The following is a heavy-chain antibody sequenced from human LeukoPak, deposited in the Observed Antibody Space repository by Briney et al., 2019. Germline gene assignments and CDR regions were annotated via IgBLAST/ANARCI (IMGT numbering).Heavy chain of an antibody. CDR3: ARSPLMRRDYDILTIDAFDI. D-gene: IGHD3-9*01. CDR2: IYPGDSDT. Sequence: KPGESLKISCKGSGYSFTSYWIGWVRQMPGKGLEWMGIIYPGDSDTRYSPSFQGQVTISADKSISTAYLQWSSLKASDTAMYYCARSPLMRRDYDILTIDAFDIWGQGTMVTVSS. J-gene: IGHJ3*02. CDR1: GYSFTSYW. V-gene: IGHV5-51*03.